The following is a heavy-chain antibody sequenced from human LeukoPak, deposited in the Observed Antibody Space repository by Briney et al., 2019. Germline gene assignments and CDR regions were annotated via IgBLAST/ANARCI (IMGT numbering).Heavy chain of an antibody. CDR3: AKESGALGAPLYDY. J-gene: IGHJ4*02. CDR2: IYSGGDT. Sequence: GGSLRLSCAASGFTVSSNYMTWVRQAPGKGLEWVSVIYSGGDTYYADSVKGRFTIFRDNSKNTVYLQMNSLRAEDTAVYYCAKESGALGAPLYDYWGRGILVTASS. V-gene: IGHV3-53*01. D-gene: IGHD4/OR15-4a*01. CDR1: GFTVSSNY.